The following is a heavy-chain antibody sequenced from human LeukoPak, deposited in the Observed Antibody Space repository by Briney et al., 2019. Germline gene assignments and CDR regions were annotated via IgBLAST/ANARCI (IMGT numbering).Heavy chain of an antibody. CDR1: GFSFSSYA. J-gene: IGHJ4*02. CDR2: ISGSGAGT. D-gene: IGHD1-1*01. Sequence: GGSLRLSCAASGFSFSSYAMSWVRQAPGKGLEWVSGISGSGAGTYYADSVKGRFTISRDKSKNTLYLQMNSLRVEDTAVYYCAKSPKTGFLFDYWGKGTLVTVSS. V-gene: IGHV3-23*01. CDR3: AKSPKTGFLFDY.